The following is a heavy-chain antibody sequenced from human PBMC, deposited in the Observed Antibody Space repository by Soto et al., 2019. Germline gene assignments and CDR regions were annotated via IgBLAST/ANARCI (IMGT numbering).Heavy chain of an antibody. J-gene: IGHJ4*02. CDR3: ARVRITMVRGVPYFDY. Sequence: SETLSLTCAVYGGSFSGYYWSWIRQPPGKGLEWIGEINHSGSTNYNPSLKSRATISVDTSKNQFSLKLSSVTAADTAVYYCARVRITMVRGVPYFDYWGQGTLVTVSS. D-gene: IGHD3-10*01. V-gene: IGHV4-34*01. CDR1: GGSFSGYY. CDR2: INHSGST.